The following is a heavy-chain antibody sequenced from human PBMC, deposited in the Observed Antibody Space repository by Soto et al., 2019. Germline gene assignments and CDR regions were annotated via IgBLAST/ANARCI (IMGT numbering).Heavy chain of an antibody. D-gene: IGHD3-22*01. CDR1: GGSLSNYG. Sequence: QVQLVQSGAEVKKPGSSVKVSCKASGGSLSNYGISWVRQAPGQGLEWMGAIIPVFGTPNYAQKFQHRVTTTADESKTTVSMEVISLTSEDTAVYYCARGNATKIVVTTYYAMDVWGQGTTFTVSS. V-gene: IGHV1-69*12. J-gene: IGHJ6*02. CDR2: IIPVFGTP. CDR3: ARGNATKIVVTTYYAMDV.